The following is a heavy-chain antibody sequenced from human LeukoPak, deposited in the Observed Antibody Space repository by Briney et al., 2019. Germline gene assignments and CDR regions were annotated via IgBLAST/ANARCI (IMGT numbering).Heavy chain of an antibody. D-gene: IGHD2-2*01. CDR1: GGSISSGSYY. Sequence: PSQTLSLTCTISGGSISSGSYYWSWIRQPAGKGLEWIGRIYTSGSTNYNPSLKSRVTISVDTSKDQFSLKLSSVTAADTAVYCCAREVGIVVVPAARVFDYWGQGTLVTVSS. V-gene: IGHV4-61*02. CDR3: AREVGIVVVPAARVFDY. CDR2: IYTSGST. J-gene: IGHJ4*02.